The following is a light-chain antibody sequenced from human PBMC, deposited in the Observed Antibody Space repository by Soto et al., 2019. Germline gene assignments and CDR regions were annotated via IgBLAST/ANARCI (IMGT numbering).Light chain of an antibody. J-gene: IGLJ2*01. CDR3: PSADNSGTYVV. V-gene: IGLV3-25*03. CDR2: KDN. CDR1: ALPKQY. Sequence: SYELTQAPSVSVPPGQTARITCSGDALPKQYAYWYQQRPGQAPILVIYKDNERPSGIPERFSGSSSGTTVTLTISGVQAEAEADYYCPSADNSGTYVVFGGGTKLTVL.